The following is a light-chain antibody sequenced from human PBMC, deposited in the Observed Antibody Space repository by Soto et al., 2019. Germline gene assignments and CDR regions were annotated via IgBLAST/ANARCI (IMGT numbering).Light chain of an antibody. J-gene: IGLJ1*01. Sequence: QSVLTQPPSVSGSPGQSVTISCTGTSSEVGSYNRVSWYQQPPGTAPKLMIYEVNNRPSGVPDRFSGSKSGNTASLTITGLQAEDEADYYCNSYTSSNTYVFGTGTRSPS. CDR1: SSEVGSYNR. CDR2: EVN. V-gene: IGLV2-18*02. CDR3: NSYTSSNTYV.